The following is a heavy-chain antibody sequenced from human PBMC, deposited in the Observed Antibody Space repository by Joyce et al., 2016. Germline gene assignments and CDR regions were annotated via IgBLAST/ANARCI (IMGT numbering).Heavy chain of an antibody. V-gene: IGHV3-53*01. CDR1: GFTVSSDF. CDR3: ATRGA. Sequence: VQVVESGGGLIQPGGSLRLSCAVSGFTVSSDFMMWVRQAPGKGLEWVSTIYSGTDSTHYAASVEGRFTISRDNSKNTLSLQMNTLRGEDTARYCCATRGAWGKGTTVTVSS. J-gene: IGHJ6*04. CDR2: IYSGTDST.